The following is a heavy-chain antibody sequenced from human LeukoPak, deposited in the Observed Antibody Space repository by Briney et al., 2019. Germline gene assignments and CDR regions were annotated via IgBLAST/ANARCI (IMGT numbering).Heavy chain of an antibody. CDR3: ARENYYDSSGYDFDAFDI. V-gene: IGHV4-31*03. CDR1: GGSISSGGYY. CDR2: IYYSGST. D-gene: IGHD3-22*01. J-gene: IGHJ3*02. Sequence: SETLSLTCTVSGGSISSGGYYWSWIRQHPEKGLEWIGYIYYSGSTYYNPSLKSRVTISVDTSKNQFSLKLSSVTAADTAVYYCARENYYDSSGYDFDAFDIWGQGTMVTVSS.